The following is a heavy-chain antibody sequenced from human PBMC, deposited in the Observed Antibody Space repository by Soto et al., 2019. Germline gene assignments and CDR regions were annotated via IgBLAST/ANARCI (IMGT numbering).Heavy chain of an antibody. CDR1: GFTFSSYA. J-gene: IGHJ4*02. D-gene: IGHD2-15*01. CDR3: ARDLEWWSNPYYFDY. V-gene: IGHV3-30-3*01. CDR2: ISYDGSNK. Sequence: QVQLVESGGGVVQPGRSLRLSCAASGFTFSSYAMHWVRQAPGKGLEWVAVISYDGSNKYYADSVKGRFTISRDNSKNTLYLQMNSLRAEDTAVYHCARDLEWWSNPYYFDYWGQGTLVTVSS.